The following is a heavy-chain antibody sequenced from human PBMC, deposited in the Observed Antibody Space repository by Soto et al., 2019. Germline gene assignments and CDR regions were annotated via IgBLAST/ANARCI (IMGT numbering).Heavy chain of an antibody. D-gene: IGHD3-22*01. Sequence: ASVKVSCKASGYTFTSYGISWVRQAPGQGLEWMGWISAYNGNTNYAQKLQGRVTMTTDTSTSTAYMELRSLRSDDTAVYYRARDPDSSGYYDWFDPWGQGTLVTVSS. CDR2: ISAYNGNT. J-gene: IGHJ5*02. V-gene: IGHV1-18*04. CDR3: ARDPDSSGYYDWFDP. CDR1: GYTFTSYG.